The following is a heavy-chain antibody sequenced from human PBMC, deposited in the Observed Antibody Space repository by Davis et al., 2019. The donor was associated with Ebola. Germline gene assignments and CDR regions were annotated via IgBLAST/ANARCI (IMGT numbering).Heavy chain of an antibody. CDR2: IIPVVDTK. Sequence: SVTLSCKTSGGTFTNYAVNWVRQAPGQGLEWMGRIIPVVDTKDYAQKFQGRVTLTADKATNTAYMELSGLRFDDTAVYYCARGKWFDPWGQGTLVSVTS. CDR1: GGTFTNYA. J-gene: IGHJ5*02. CDR3: ARGKWFDP. V-gene: IGHV1-69*04.